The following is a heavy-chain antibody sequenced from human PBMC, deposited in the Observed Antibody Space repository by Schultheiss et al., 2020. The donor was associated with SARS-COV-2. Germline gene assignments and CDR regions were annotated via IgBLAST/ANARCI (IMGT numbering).Heavy chain of an antibody. V-gene: IGHV1-2*02. CDR3: ARVPGDPRVYYYYMDV. CDR1: GYTFIDYY. CDR2: INSNSGGT. J-gene: IGHJ6*02. Sequence: ASVKVSCKASGYTFIDYYMHWVRQAPGQGLEWMGWINSNSGGTNYAQKFQGRVTITADESTSTAYMELSSLRSDDTAVYYCARVPGDPRVYYYYMDVWGQGTTVTVSS. D-gene: IGHD4-17*01.